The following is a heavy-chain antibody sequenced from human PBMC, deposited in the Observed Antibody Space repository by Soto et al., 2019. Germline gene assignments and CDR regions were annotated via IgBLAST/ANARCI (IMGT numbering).Heavy chain of an antibody. V-gene: IGHV3-23*01. Sequence: PGGSLRLSCAASGFSFSSYAISWVRHAPGKGLEWVSSIGGRGGSTYYADSVKGRFTISRDNSKNTVYLQMNSLRVEDTAVYYCAKQGDYDFWSSSNNWLDPWGQGTLVTVSS. CDR3: AKQGDYDFWSSSNNWLDP. J-gene: IGHJ5*02. D-gene: IGHD3-3*01. CDR2: IGGRGGST. CDR1: GFSFSSYA.